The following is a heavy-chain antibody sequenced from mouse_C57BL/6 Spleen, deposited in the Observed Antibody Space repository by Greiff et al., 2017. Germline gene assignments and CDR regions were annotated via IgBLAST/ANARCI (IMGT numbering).Heavy chain of an antibody. CDR3: ARKDYGSTWFAY. Sequence: VKLMESGAELVKPGASVKISCKASGYAFSSYWMNWVKQRPGKGLEWIGQIYPGDGDTNYNGKFKGKATLTADKSSSTTCMQLSSLTVEDSAVYFCARKDYGSTWFAYWGQGTMVTVSA. CDR2: IYPGDGDT. CDR1: GYAFSSYW. J-gene: IGHJ3*01. V-gene: IGHV1-80*01. D-gene: IGHD1-1*01.